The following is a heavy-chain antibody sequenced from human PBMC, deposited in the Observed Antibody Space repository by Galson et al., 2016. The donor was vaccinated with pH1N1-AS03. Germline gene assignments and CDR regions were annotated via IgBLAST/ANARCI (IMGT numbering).Heavy chain of an antibody. CDR3: ARGDSGATATITNFDY. Sequence: SVKVSCKASGFTFTDYYIHWIRQVPGQGLEWMGRINSKSGATKYVQKFEGRATMTRDTSISTALLELTSLHSDDTAVYFCARGDSGATATITNFDYWGQGTLVTVSS. V-gene: IGHV1-2*06. D-gene: IGHD5-24*01. CDR1: GFTFTDYY. CDR2: INSKSGAT. J-gene: IGHJ4*02.